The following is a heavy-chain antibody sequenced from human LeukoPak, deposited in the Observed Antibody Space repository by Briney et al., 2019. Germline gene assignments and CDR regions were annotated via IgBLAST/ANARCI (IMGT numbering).Heavy chain of an antibody. Sequence: PGGSLRLSCAASGFTFSSYAMSWVRQAPGKGLEWVSAISGSGGSTYYADSVKGRFTISRDNSKNTLYLQMNSPRAEDTAVYYCAKGHLAYCGGDCYFMDYWGQGTLVTVSS. D-gene: IGHD2-21*02. CDR3: AKGHLAYCGGDCYFMDY. CDR1: GFTFSSYA. V-gene: IGHV3-23*01. J-gene: IGHJ4*02. CDR2: ISGSGGST.